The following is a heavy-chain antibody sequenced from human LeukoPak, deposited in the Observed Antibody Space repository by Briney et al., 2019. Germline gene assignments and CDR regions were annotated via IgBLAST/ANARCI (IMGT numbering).Heavy chain of an antibody. CDR1: GLTFSSYW. Sequence: GGSLRLSCAASGLTFSSYWMSWVRQAPGKGLEWAANIKQDGSEKYYVDSVKGRFTISRDNAKNSLYLQMNSLRAEDTAVYYCARVVERRGFWSGFSLVSWYFDLWGRGTLVTVSS. D-gene: IGHD3-3*01. V-gene: IGHV3-7*01. CDR3: ARVVERRGFWSGFSLVSWYFDL. CDR2: IKQDGSEK. J-gene: IGHJ2*01.